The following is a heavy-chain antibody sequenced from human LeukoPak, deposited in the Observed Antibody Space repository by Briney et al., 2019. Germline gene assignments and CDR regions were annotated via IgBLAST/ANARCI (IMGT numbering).Heavy chain of an antibody. CDR3: ARGNLLGYCTNGVCYVFDY. CDR2: IYYGGNT. CDR1: GDPITSGSYY. V-gene: IGHV4-39*07. J-gene: IGHJ4*02. Sequence: SETLSLTCTVSGDPITSGSYYWGWIRQPPGKGLEWIGSIYYGGNTYYNPSLKSRVTISIDTSKSQFSLKLSSVTAADTAVYYCARGNLLGYCTNGVCYVFDYWGQGTLVTVSS. D-gene: IGHD2-8*01.